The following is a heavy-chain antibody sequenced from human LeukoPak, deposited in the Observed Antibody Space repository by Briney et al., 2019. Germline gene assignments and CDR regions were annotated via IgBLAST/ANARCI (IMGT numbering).Heavy chain of an antibody. CDR3: ASGSQPYYFDY. Sequence: GGSLRLSCAASGFTFSSYSMNWVRQAPGKGLEWVSSISSSSSYIYYADSVKGRFTISRDNAKNSLYLQMNSLRAEDTAVYYCASGSQPYYFDYWGQGTLVTVSS. J-gene: IGHJ4*02. CDR1: GFTFSSYS. CDR2: ISSSSSYI. D-gene: IGHD1-26*01. V-gene: IGHV3-21*01.